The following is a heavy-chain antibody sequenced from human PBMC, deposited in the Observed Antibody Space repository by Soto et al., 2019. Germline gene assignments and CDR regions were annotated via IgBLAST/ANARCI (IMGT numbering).Heavy chain of an antibody. Sequence: EVQLLESGGGLVQPGGSLRLSCAASGFTFNSYAMNWVRQAPGKGLEWVSAISGSGGITYYADSVKGRFTISRDNSKNTLYLQMNSLRAEDTAGYYCAKDRDYSHGFKYFGMDVWGQGTTVTVSS. V-gene: IGHV3-23*01. CDR3: AKDRDYSHGFKYFGMDV. D-gene: IGHD5-18*01. CDR1: GFTFNSYA. J-gene: IGHJ6*02. CDR2: ISGSGGIT.